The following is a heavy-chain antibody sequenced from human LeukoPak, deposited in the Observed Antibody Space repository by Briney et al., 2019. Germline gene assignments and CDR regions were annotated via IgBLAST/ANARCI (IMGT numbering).Heavy chain of an antibody. CDR1: GFTFSSYS. CDR3: ARLRYTYGKNFDY. CDR2: ISSTSTYI. Sequence: GGSLRLSCAASGFTFSSYSMIWVRQASGKGLEWVSSISSTSTYIYYADSVKGRFTISRDNAKNSLYLQMNTLRAEDTAVYFCARLRYTYGKNFDYWGQGALVTVSS. V-gene: IGHV3-21*01. J-gene: IGHJ4*02. D-gene: IGHD5-18*01.